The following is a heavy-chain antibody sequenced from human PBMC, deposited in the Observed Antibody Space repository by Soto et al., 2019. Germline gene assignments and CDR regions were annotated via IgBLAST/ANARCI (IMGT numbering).Heavy chain of an antibody. Sequence: SETLSLTCAVYGGSFSGYYWSWIRQPPGKGLEWIGEINHSGSTNYNPSLKSRVTISVDTSKNQFSLKLSSVTAADTAVNYCARTQRCSGGSCYLCYFDYWGQGTLVTVSS. J-gene: IGHJ4*02. CDR3: ARTQRCSGGSCYLCYFDY. V-gene: IGHV4-34*01. CDR2: INHSGST. CDR1: GGSFSGYY. D-gene: IGHD2-15*01.